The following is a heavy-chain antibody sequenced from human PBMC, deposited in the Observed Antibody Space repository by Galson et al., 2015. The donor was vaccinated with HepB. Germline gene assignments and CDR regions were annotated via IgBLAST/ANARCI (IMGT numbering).Heavy chain of an antibody. D-gene: IGHD3-22*01. V-gene: IGHV3-30*02. J-gene: IGHJ4*02. CDR2: IQYDESNE. Sequence: SLRLSCAASAFTFSAYGMHWVRQAPGKGLEWVAFIQYDESNEYYADSVKGRFTISRDNSKNTLNLQMNSLRPEDTAVYYCAKDHRSRYHSNGYEFDYWGQGPLVTVSS. CDR1: AFTFSAYG. CDR3: AKDHRSRYHSNGYEFDY.